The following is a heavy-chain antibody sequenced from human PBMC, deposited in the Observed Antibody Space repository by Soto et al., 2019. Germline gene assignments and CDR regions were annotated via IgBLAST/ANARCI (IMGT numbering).Heavy chain of an antibody. Sequence: ASVKVSCKASGYTFTIYGISWVRQAPGQGLEWMGWISAYNGNTNYAQKLQGRVTMTTDTSTSTAYMELRSLGSDDTAVYYCARENCSGGSCYLSSWFDPWGQGTLVTVSS. D-gene: IGHD2-15*01. CDR3: ARENCSGGSCYLSSWFDP. V-gene: IGHV1-18*01. CDR2: ISAYNGNT. J-gene: IGHJ5*02. CDR1: GYTFTIYG.